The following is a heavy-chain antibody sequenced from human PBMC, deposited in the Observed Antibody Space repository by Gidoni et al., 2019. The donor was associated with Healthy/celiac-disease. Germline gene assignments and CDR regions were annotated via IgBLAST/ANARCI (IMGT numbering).Heavy chain of an antibody. CDR3: ARKVVVPAASFDY. CDR2: INHSGST. J-gene: IGHJ4*02. Sequence: QVQLQQWGAGLLKPSETLSLTCAVYGGSFSGYYWSWIRQPPGKGLEWIGEINHSGSTNYNPSLKSRATISVDTSKNQFSLKLSSVTAADTALYYCARKVVVPAASFDYWGQGTLVTVSS. CDR1: GGSFSGYY. D-gene: IGHD2-2*01. V-gene: IGHV4-34*01.